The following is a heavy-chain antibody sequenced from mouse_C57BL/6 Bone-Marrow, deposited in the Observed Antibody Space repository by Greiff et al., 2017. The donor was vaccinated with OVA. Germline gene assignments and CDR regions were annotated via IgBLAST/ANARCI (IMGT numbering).Heavy chain of an antibody. J-gene: IGHJ3*01. CDR1: GYTFTDYN. CDR3: ARVGAGRGLRRGGGFAY. D-gene: IGHD2-4*01. V-gene: IGHV1-22*01. CDR2: INPNNGGT. Sequence: GYTFTDYNMHWVKQSHGKSLEWIGYINPNNGGTSYNQKFKGKATLTVNKSSSTAYMELRSLTSEDSAVYYCARVGAGRGLRRGGGFAYWGQGTLVTVSA.